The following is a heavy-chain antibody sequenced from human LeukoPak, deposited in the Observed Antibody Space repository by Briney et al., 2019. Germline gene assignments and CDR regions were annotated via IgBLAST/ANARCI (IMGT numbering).Heavy chain of an antibody. J-gene: IGHJ4*02. CDR3: SRQVDTTMALPDY. Sequence: SSVQVSCKTSGYTLTRYGVSWVRPAPGQRLEWIGWISTYNYNSNYEQKFRGRVTLTKDTSTTTVYMELRSLRSDDTAKYYCSRQVDTTMALPDYWGQGTLVTVSS. CDR2: ISTYNYNS. D-gene: IGHD5-18*01. CDR1: GYTLTRYG. V-gene: IGHV1-18*01.